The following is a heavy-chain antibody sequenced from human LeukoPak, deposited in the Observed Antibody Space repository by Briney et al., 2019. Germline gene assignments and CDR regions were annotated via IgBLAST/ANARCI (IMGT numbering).Heavy chain of an antibody. V-gene: IGHV3-30*18. CDR2: ISYDGSNK. CDR1: GFTFSSYG. J-gene: IGHJ4*02. D-gene: IGHD5-24*01. CDR3: AKKWSRRDGYNVGY. Sequence: PGRSLRLSCAASGFTFSSYGMHWVRQAPGKGLEWVAVISYDGSNKYYADSVKGRFTISRDNSKTTLYLQMNSLRAEDTAVYYCAKKWSRRDGYNVGYWGQGTLVTVSS.